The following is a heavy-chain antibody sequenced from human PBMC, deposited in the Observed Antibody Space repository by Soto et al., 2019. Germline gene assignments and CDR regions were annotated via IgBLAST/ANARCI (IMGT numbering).Heavy chain of an antibody. Sequence: QITLKESGPTLVKPTQTLTLTCTFSAFSLSTGGVGVGWIRQPPGKALEWLALIYWDDDKRYSPSLRSRLTIPKDTSKNQVVLTMTNMYPVDTATYYCIQSRCGGDCLQSYASYYYYGMDVWGQGTTVTVSS. V-gene: IGHV2-5*02. CDR1: AFSLSTGGVG. D-gene: IGHD2-21*02. CDR3: IQSRCGGDCLQSYASYYYYGMDV. J-gene: IGHJ6*02. CDR2: IYWDDDK.